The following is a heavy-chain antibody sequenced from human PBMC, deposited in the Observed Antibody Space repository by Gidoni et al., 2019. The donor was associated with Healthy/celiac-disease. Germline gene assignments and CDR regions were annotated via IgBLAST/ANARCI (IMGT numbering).Heavy chain of an antibody. D-gene: IGHD3-22*01. J-gene: IGHJ4*02. Sequence: QVQLLQSGAEVKKPGSSVKVPCKASGATFSSYAISWVRQAPGQGLEWMGGIIPIFGTANYAQKFQGRVIITADESTSTAYMELSSLRSEDTAVYYCARVGVVITSYFDYWGQGTLVTVSS. CDR3: ARVGVVITSYFDY. CDR2: IIPIFGTA. CDR1: GATFSSYA. V-gene: IGHV1-69*01.